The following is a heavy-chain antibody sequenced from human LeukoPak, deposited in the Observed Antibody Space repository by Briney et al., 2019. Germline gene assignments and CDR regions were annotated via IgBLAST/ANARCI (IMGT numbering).Heavy chain of an antibody. J-gene: IGHJ5*02. D-gene: IGHD3-10*01. CDR3: ARDLITMVRGVITEYNWFDP. Sequence: ASVKVSCKASGYTFTSYGISWVRQAPGQGLEWMGWISDYNGNTNYAQKLQGRVTMTTDTSTSTAYMELRSLGSDDTAVYYCARDLITMVRGVITEYNWFDPWGQGTLVTVSS. CDR1: GYTFTSYG. V-gene: IGHV1-18*04. CDR2: ISDYNGNT.